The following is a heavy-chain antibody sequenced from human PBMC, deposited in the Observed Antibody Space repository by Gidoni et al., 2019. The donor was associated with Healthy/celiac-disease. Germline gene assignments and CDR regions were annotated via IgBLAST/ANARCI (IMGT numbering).Heavy chain of an antibody. J-gene: IGHJ4*02. V-gene: IGHV3-23*01. Sequence: EVQLLESGGGWVQPGGSLRLSCAASGLTFSSYAMRWVRQAPGKGLEWVSAIGGSGGSTYYADSVKGRFTISRDNSKNTLYLQMNSLRAEDTAVYYCAKSIMITFGGVIANYWGQGTLVTVSS. CDR1: GLTFSSYA. CDR3: AKSIMITFGGVIANY. D-gene: IGHD3-16*02. CDR2: IGGSGGST.